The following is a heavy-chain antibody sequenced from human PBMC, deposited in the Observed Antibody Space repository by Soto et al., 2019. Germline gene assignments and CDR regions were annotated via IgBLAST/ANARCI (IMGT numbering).Heavy chain of an antibody. V-gene: IGHV3-11*01. CDR3: VRDRKPATYLGNY. Sequence: QVHLVESGGGLVKPGGSLRLSCAASGFIFSDYYMGWFRLAPGKGLEWISYISDTGTDTYLADSVKGRFTVSRDNPENSVHLEMNSLRAEDTVIYYGVRDRKPATYLGNYWGQGIQVAVSS. D-gene: IGHD1-26*01. CDR2: ISDTGTDT. J-gene: IGHJ4*02. CDR1: GFIFSDYY.